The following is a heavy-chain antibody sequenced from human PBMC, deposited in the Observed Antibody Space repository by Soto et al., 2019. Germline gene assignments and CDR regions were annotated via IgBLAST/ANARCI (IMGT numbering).Heavy chain of an antibody. CDR2: ISSSSSTI. D-gene: IGHD3-10*01. V-gene: IGHV3-48*02. CDR3: AREFDYYGSGSYYNRGVYYGMDV. CDR1: GFTFSSYS. Sequence: GGSLRLSCAASGFTFSSYSMNWVRQAPGKGLEWVPYISSSSSTIYYADSVKGRFTISRDNAKNSLYLQMNSLRDEDTAVYYCAREFDYYGSGSYYNRGVYYGMDVWGQGTTVTVSS. J-gene: IGHJ6*02.